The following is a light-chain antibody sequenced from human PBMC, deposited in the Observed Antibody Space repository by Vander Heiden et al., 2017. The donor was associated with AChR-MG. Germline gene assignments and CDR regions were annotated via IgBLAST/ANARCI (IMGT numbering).Light chain of an antibody. Sequence: QHVVPHSPSASASLGASVTLTCTLGRGHISKAIAWQQQQPGKGPRYLMKLNSDGSHSKGDGIPDRFSGSSSGAERHLTISSLQSGDEADYYCQTWGSDSRVFGGGNKLTGL. CDR2: LNSDGSH. CDR3: QTWGSDSRV. CDR1: RGHISKA. V-gene: IGLV4-69*01. J-gene: IGLJ3*02.